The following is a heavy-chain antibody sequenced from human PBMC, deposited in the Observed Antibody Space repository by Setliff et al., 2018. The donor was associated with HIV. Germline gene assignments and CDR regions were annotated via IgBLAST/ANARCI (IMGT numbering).Heavy chain of an antibody. Sequence: GASVKVSCKASGGTFSSYGISWVRQAPGQGLEWMGGIIPIFGTTNYAQKFQGRVTMTTDTSTSTAYMELRSLRSDDTAVYYCARGPPIVVVPAALLTFDYWGQGTLVTVSS. J-gene: IGHJ4*02. CDR3: ARGPPIVVVPAALLTFDY. CDR1: GGTFSSYG. D-gene: IGHD2-2*01. CDR2: IIPIFGTT. V-gene: IGHV1-69*05.